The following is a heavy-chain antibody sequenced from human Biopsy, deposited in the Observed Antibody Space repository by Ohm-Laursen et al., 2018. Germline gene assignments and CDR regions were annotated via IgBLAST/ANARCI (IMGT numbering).Heavy chain of an antibody. CDR2: IGGDNGDT. CDR3: ARDGKYDSRGY. CDR1: GYTFISFG. J-gene: IGHJ4*02. D-gene: IGHD3-22*01. V-gene: IGHV1-18*01. Sequence: ASVKVSCKASGYTFISFGITWVRQAPGQGLEWVGYIGGDNGDTKYAQKFQGRVTMTTDTSTSTAYMGLRSLRSDDTAFYYCARDGKYDSRGYWGPGTLVTVSS.